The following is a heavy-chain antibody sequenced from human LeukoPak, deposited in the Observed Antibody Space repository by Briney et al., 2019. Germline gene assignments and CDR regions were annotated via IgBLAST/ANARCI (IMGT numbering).Heavy chain of an antibody. J-gene: IGHJ4*02. D-gene: IGHD4-17*01. Sequence: GGSLRLSCAASGFTFSSYEMNWVRQAPGKGLEWVSYISSSGSTIYYADSVKGRFTISRDNAKNSLYLQMNYLRAEDTAVYYCARDRTYGDLLDYWGQGTLVTVSS. CDR2: ISSSGSTI. V-gene: IGHV3-48*03. CDR1: GFTFSSYE. CDR3: ARDRTYGDLLDY.